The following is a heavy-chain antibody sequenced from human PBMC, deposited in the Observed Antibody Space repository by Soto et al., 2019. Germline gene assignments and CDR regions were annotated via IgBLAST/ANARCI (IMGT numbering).Heavy chain of an antibody. J-gene: IGHJ4*02. CDR1: RDTFSNYA. CDR2: ITPLFAKA. D-gene: IGHD1-26*01. Sequence: VSSVKVSCKASRDTFSNYAISWVRQAPGQGLEWMGGITPLFAKANYAQKFQDRITIAADTSTSTAYMELSSLRSEDTAVYYCARADLVGAADYWGQGTLVTVSS. V-gene: IGHV1-69*06. CDR3: ARADLVGAADY.